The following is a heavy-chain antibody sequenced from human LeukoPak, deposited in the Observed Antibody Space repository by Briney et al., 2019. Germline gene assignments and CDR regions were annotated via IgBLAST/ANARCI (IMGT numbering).Heavy chain of an antibody. CDR2: ISGNSDNT. Sequence: PGGSLRLSCTASGFTFNNFAMSWVRQAPGKGLEWVSAISGNSDNTYYADSVKGRFTISRDNSKNTLYLQMSSLRAEDTAVFYCAKGWETSGYCNGFDCWGQGTLVTVSS. J-gene: IGHJ4*02. CDR3: AKGWETSGYCNGFDC. V-gene: IGHV3-23*01. D-gene: IGHD3-3*01. CDR1: GFTFNNFA.